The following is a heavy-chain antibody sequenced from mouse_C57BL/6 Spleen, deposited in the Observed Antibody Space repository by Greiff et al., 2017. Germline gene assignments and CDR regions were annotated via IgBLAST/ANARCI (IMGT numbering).Heavy chain of an antibody. CDR1: GYTFTSYW. V-gene: IGHV1-61*01. J-gene: IGHJ4*01. CDR3: ARKDLLFYAMDY. Sequence: QVQLQQPGAELVRPGSSVKLSCKASGYTFTSYWMDWVKQRPGQGLEWIGNIYPSDSETHYNQKFKDKATLTVDKSSSTAYMQLSSLTSEDSAVYDCARKDLLFYAMDYWGQGTSVTVSA. D-gene: IGHD2-1*01. CDR2: IYPSDSET.